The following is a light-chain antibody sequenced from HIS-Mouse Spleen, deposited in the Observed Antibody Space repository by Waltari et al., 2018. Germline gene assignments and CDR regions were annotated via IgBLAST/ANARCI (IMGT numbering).Light chain of an antibody. CDR2: DVS. J-gene: IGLJ2*01. CDR3: SSYTSSSFNVV. Sequence: SGSPGQSITISCTGTSSDVGGYNYVSWYQQHPGKAPKLMIYDVSNRPSGVSNLFPGSKSGNTAPLTISGLQAEDEAEYYCSSYTSSSFNVVFGGGTKLTVL. CDR1: SSDVGGYNY. V-gene: IGLV2-14*03.